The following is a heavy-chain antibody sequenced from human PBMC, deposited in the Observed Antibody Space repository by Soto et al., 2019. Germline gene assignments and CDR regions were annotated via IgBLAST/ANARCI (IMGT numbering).Heavy chain of an antibody. CDR2: IYYSGST. V-gene: IGHV4-59*01. J-gene: IGHJ5*02. CDR1: GGSISSYY. Sequence: SETLSLTCTVSGGSISSYYWSWIRQPPGKGLEWVGYIYYSGSTNYNPSLKSRVTISVDTSKNQFSLKLSSVTAADTAVYYCARSPPLYSSSSGSLDPWGQGTLVTVSS. D-gene: IGHD6-6*01. CDR3: ARSPPLYSSSSGSLDP.